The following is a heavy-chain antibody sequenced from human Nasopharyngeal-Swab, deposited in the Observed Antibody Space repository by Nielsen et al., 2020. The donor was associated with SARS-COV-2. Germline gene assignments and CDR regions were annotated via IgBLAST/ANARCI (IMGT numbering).Heavy chain of an antibody. J-gene: IGHJ4*02. D-gene: IGHD3-9*01. CDR2: IIPIFGTA. Sequence: SVKVSCNASGGTFSSYAISWVRQAPGQGLEWMGGIIPIFGTANYAQKFQGRVTITADESTSTAYMELSSLRSEDTAVYYCARGNFAWLSECDYWGQGTLVTVSS. CDR3: ARGNFAWLSECDY. V-gene: IGHV1-69*13. CDR1: GGTFSSYA.